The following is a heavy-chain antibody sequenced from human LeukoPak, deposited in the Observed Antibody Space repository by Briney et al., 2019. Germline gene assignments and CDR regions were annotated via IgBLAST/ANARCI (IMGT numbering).Heavy chain of an antibody. D-gene: IGHD3-3*01. CDR1: GYTFTGYY. V-gene: IGHV1-2*02. CDR2: INPNSGGT. CDR3: ARDPERITIFGVPNDY. J-gene: IGHJ4*02. Sequence: WASVKVSCKASGYTFTGYYMHWVRQAPGQGLEWMGWINPNSGGTNYAQKFQGRVTMTRDTSISTAYMELSRLRSDDTAVYYCARDPERITIFGVPNDYWGQGTLVTVSS.